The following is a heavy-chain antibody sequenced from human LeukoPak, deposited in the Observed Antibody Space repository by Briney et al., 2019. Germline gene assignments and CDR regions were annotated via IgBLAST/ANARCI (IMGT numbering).Heavy chain of an antibody. V-gene: IGHV3-33*01. CDR1: GFTFSSYG. J-gene: IGHJ4*02. CDR2: IWYDGSNK. Sequence: GGSLRLSCAASGFTFSSYGMHWVRQAPGKGLEWVAVIWYDGSNKYYADSVKGRFTISRDNSKNTLYLQMNSLRAEDMAVYYCARDSAAGYSSSWGHFDYWGQGTLVTVSS. D-gene: IGHD6-13*01. CDR3: ARDSAAGYSSSWGHFDY.